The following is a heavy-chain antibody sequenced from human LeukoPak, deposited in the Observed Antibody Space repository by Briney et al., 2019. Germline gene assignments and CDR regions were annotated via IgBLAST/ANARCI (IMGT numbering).Heavy chain of an antibody. V-gene: IGHV3-23*01. Sequence: GGSLRLSCAASRFTFSSFTMNWVRQAPGKGLEWVSGVDGYRSYNADSVKGRFTISRDNSENTLYLEMNSLKADDTAVYYCAKTTVRFLEWLKYFQHWGQGTLVTVSS. CDR1: RFTFSSFT. D-gene: IGHD3-3*01. J-gene: IGHJ1*01. CDR2: VDGYRS. CDR3: AKTTVRFLEWLKYFQH.